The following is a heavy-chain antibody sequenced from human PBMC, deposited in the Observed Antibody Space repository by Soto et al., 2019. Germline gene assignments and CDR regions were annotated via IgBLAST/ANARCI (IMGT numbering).Heavy chain of an antibody. CDR1: GFTFDTYG. J-gene: IGHJ6*02. Sequence: LRLSCVASGFTFDTYGIHWVRQAPGKGLQWVALISHEGSNTYYADSVRGRFTISRDNSKNTLYLQINALRPEDTGVYYCARVTPGNNLYYFSGLDVWGQGTSVTVSS. CDR2: ISHEGSNT. D-gene: IGHD1-1*01. CDR3: ARVTPGNNLYYFSGLDV. V-gene: IGHV3-30-3*01.